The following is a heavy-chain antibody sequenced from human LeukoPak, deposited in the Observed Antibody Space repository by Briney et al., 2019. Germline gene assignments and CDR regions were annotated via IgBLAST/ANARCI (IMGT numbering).Heavy chain of an antibody. CDR2: IWYDGSNK. V-gene: IGHV3-33*01. J-gene: IGHJ4*02. CDR3: ARDWAAAYYFDY. D-gene: IGHD3-16*01. CDR1: GFTFSSYG. Sequence: GGSLRLSCAASGFTFSSYGMHWVCQAPGKGLEWVAVIWYDGSNKYYADSVKGRFTISRDNSKNTLYLQMNGLRAEDTAVYYCARDWAAAYYFDYWGQGTLVTVSS.